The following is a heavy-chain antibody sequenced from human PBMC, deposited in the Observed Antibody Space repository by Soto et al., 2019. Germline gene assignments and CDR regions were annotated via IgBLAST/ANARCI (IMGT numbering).Heavy chain of an antibody. CDR3: ARDGGYSFGPGNYYGMDV. D-gene: IGHD5-18*01. Sequence: GGSLRLSWAASGFTFSNFAMSWVRQAPGKGLEWVSGIIGSGDTTYYADSVKGRFTISRDKSKATLYLQMNSLRAEDTAIYYCARDGGYSFGPGNYYGMDVWGQGTTVTVSS. CDR1: GFTFSNFA. V-gene: IGHV3-23*01. J-gene: IGHJ6*02. CDR2: IIGSGDTT.